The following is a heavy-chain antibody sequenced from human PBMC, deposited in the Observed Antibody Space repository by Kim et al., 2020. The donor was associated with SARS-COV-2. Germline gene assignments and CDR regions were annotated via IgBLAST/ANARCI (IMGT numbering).Heavy chain of an antibody. Sequence: GGSLRLSCVASGFTVDSYDMTWVRQAPGKGLEWVSVINGGGGKKYEADAVRSRITISGDNSKNTLLLLISLLAEETTAYYCGRRVSVYDVLNCYYYYGM. V-gene: IGHV3-23*01. CDR1: GFTVDSYD. J-gene: IGHJ6*01. D-gene: IGHD3-9*01. CDR3: GRRVSVYDVLNCYYYYGM. CDR2: INGGGGKK.